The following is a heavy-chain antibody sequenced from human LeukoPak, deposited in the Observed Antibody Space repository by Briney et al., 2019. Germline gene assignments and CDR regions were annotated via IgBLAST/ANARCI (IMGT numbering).Heavy chain of an antibody. V-gene: IGHV4-59*01. D-gene: IGHD6-6*01. CDR3: ATHFEVGGSSSPYAAFDI. CDR1: GGSISSYY. Sequence: PSETLSLTCTVSGGSISSYYWSWIRQPPGKGLEWIGYIYYSGSTNYNPSHKSRVTMSVDTSKKQFSLKLHSVTAADTAVYYCATHFEVGGSSSPYAAFDIWGQGTVVIVSS. J-gene: IGHJ3*02. CDR2: IYYSGST.